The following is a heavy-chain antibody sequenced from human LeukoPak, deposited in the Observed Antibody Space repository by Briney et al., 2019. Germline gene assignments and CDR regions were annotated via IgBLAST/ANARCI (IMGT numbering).Heavy chain of an antibody. Sequence: SETLSLTCTVSGGSISSSSYYWGWIRQPPGKGLEWIGSIYYSGSTYYNPSLKSRVTISVDTSKNQFSLKLSSVTAADTAVYYCARDLKRRVYYDSSGSDDAFDIWGQGTMVTVSS. J-gene: IGHJ3*02. CDR3: ARDLKRRVYYDSSGSDDAFDI. D-gene: IGHD3-22*01. CDR1: GGSISSSSYY. V-gene: IGHV4-39*07. CDR2: IYYSGST.